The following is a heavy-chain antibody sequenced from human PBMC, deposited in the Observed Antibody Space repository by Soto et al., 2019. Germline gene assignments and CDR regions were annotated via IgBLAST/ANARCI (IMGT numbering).Heavy chain of an antibody. CDR1: GYTFSNYG. CDR3: ATAPNQYYFDY. CDR2: ISAYNGDT. D-gene: IGHD2-2*01. V-gene: IGHV1-18*01. J-gene: IGHJ4*02. Sequence: QVQLVQSGAEVKEPGASVKVSCKASGYTFSNYGITWVRQAPGQGLEWMGWISAYNGDTNYAQRLQGRVSMTTDTSTSTAHMELRGLRSDDTAVYYCATAPNQYYFDYWGQGTLVTVSS.